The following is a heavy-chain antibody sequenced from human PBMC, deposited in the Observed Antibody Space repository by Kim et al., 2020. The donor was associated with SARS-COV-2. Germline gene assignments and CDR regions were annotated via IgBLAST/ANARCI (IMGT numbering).Heavy chain of an antibody. Sequence: ASVKVSCKASGYTFTSYYMHWVRQAPGQGLEWMGLINPSGGSTSYAQKFQGRVTMTRDTSTSTVYMELSSLRSEDTAVYYCASAITGISGADYWGQGTLVTVSS. CDR3: ASAITGISGADY. CDR2: INPSGGST. D-gene: IGHD1-26*01. V-gene: IGHV1-46*01. J-gene: IGHJ4*02. CDR1: GYTFTSYY.